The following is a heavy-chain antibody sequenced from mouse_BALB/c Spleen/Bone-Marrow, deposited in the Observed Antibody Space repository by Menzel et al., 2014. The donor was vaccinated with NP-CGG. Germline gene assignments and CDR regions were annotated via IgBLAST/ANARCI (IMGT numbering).Heavy chain of an antibody. J-gene: IGHJ4*01. CDR2: IYPGNVNT. CDR1: GYTFTSYY. CDR3: ARFYYGSSYAMDY. D-gene: IGHD1-1*01. V-gene: IGHV1S56*01. Sequence: VKLQESGPELVEPGASVRISCKASGYTFTSYYIHWVKQRPGQGLEWIGWIYPGNVNTKYNEKFKGKATLTADESSSTAYMQLSSLTSEDSAVYFCARFYYGSSYAMDYWGQGTSVTVSS.